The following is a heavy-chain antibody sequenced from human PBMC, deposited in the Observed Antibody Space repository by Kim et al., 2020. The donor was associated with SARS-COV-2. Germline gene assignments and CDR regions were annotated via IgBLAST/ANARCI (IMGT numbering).Heavy chain of an antibody. J-gene: IGHJ5*02. CDR2: ISYDGSNK. Sequence: GGSLRLSCAASGFTFSSYAMHWVRQAPGKGLEWVAVISYDGSNKYYADSVKGRFTISRDNSKNTLYLQMNSLRAEDTAVYYCARDGETYSYDGNWFDPWGQGTLVTVSS. D-gene: IGHD5-18*01. CDR3: ARDGETYSYDGNWFDP. V-gene: IGHV3-30-3*01. CDR1: GFTFSSYA.